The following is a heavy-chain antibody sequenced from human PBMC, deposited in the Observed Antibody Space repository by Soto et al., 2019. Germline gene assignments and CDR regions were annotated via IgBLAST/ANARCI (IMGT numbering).Heavy chain of an antibody. Sequence: EVQLLESGGGLVQPGGSLRLSCAASGFTFSSYAMSWVRQAPGKGLEWVSAISGSGGSTYYADSVKGRFTIARDNANNTLYLEMHGLRAQDTVLLCWAKRYLDWLYWGQGTLVTVSS. V-gene: IGHV3-23*01. CDR3: AKRYLDWLY. CDR1: GFTFSSYA. J-gene: IGHJ4*02. D-gene: IGHD3-9*01. CDR2: ISGSGGST.